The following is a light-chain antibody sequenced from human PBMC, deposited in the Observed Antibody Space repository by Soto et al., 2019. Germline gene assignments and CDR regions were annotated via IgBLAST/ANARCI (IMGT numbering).Light chain of an antibody. Sequence: EILFTQSPGTLSLSPGERATLSCRASQSVSSSYLAWYQQKPGKAPRLLIYGASSRATGIPDRLSGSGSGTVFTLTIRRLEPEDFAVYYCQQYGSSPWTFGQGTKV. V-gene: IGKV3-20*01. J-gene: IGKJ1*01. CDR1: QSVSSSY. CDR3: QQYGSSPWT. CDR2: GAS.